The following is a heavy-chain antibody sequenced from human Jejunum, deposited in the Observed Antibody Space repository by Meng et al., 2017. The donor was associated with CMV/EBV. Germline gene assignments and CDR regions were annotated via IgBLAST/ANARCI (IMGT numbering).Heavy chain of an antibody. V-gene: IGHV1-18*01. J-gene: IGHJ6*02. CDR1: GYSFASYG. CDR3: ARGHYYHFYYYMDV. D-gene: IGHD3-10*01. Sequence: GYSFASYGISWGRQAPGQGLEWMGWISSYNGNTNYAQKFQGRVTMTTDTSTSTAYMDLRSLRFDDTAVYYCARGHYYHFYYYMDVWGQGTTVTVSS. CDR2: ISSYNGNT.